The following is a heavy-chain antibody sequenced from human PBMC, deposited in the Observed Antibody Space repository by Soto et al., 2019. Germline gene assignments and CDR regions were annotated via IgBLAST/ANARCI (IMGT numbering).Heavy chain of an antibody. V-gene: IGHV1-18*01. J-gene: IGHJ4*01. Sequence: ASVKVSCKASGYTFTSYGISWVRQAPGQGLEWMGWISAYNGNTNYAQKLQGRVTMTTDTSTSTAYMELRSLRSDDTAVYYCARGQTGYRSAWFPSWRHGTLVTVSS. CDR1: GYTFTSYG. CDR3: ARGQTGYRSAWFPS. CDR2: ISAYNGNT. D-gene: IGHD6-19*01.